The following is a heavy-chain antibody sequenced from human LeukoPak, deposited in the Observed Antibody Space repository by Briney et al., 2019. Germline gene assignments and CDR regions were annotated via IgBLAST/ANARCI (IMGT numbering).Heavy chain of an antibody. D-gene: IGHD1-1*01. CDR1: GFIVSSNY. J-gene: IGHJ3*02. Sequence: GGSLRLSCAASGFIVSSNYMSWVRQAPGKGLEWVSVFYTGGTTDYANSVGGRFTISRDNSKNTLYLQMNSLRAEDTAVYYCARGPLPTTRAFDIWGQGTLVTVSS. CDR3: ARGPLPTTRAFDI. V-gene: IGHV3-53*01. CDR2: FYTGGTT.